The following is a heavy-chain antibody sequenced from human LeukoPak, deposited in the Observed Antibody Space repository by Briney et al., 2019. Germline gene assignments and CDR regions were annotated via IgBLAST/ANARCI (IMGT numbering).Heavy chain of an antibody. Sequence: GGSLRLSCAASEFTFSSYGMHWVSQAPGKGLEWVAFIRYDGSKKDYADSVKGRVTISRDNSKSTLYLQMNNLRVEDTAMYYCASLSGVWDTGDKKWFDPWGQGTLVTVSS. V-gene: IGHV3-30*02. CDR3: ASLSGVWDTGDKKWFDP. J-gene: IGHJ5*02. CDR2: IRYDGSKK. D-gene: IGHD2-8*02. CDR1: EFTFSSYG.